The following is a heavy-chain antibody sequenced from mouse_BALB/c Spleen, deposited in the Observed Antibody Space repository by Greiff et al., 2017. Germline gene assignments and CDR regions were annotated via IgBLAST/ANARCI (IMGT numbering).Heavy chain of an antibody. V-gene: IGHV2-4-1*01. Sequence: VKLVESGPGLVQPSQSLSITCTVSGFSLTSYGVHWVRQSPGKGLEWLGVIWSGGSTDYNAAFISRLSISKDNSKSQVFFKMNSLQADDTAIYYCARHYYGSSYDFAYWGQGTLVTVSA. D-gene: IGHD1-1*01. J-gene: IGHJ3*01. CDR1: GFSLTSYG. CDR3: ARHYYGSSYDFAY. CDR2: IWSGGST.